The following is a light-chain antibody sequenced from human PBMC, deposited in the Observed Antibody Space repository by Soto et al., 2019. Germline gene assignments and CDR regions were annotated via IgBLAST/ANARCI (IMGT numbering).Light chain of an antibody. CDR1: QRISRY. J-gene: IGKJ2*01. CDR2: ATS. CDR3: QQSYSIPPYT. Sequence: DIQMTQSPSSLSASVGDRVTITCRASQRISRYLNWYQQKPGKAPKLLIYATSSLQSGVPSRFSGSGSGTDFTLTISSLQPEDFATYYCQQSYSIPPYTFGQGTKVEIK. V-gene: IGKV1-39*01.